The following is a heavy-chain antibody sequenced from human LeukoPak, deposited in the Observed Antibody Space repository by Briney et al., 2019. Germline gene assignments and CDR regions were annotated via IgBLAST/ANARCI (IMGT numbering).Heavy chain of an antibody. V-gene: IGHV3-23*01. CDR3: AKDRFSGKYYHYYGLDV. CDR2: ISTSGGYT. CDR1: GFTFSYA. J-gene: IGHJ6*02. Sequence: GGSLRLSCAASGFTFSYAMTWVRQAPGKGLEWVSVISTSGGYTYYAGSVKGRSTISRDGSKNTLYLQMNSLRAENTATYYCAKDRFSGKYYHYYGLDVWGQGTTVTVSS. D-gene: IGHD3-3*02.